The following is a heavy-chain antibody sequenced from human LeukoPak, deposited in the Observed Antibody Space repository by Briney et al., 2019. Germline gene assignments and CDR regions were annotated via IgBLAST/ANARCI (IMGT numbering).Heavy chain of an antibody. V-gene: IGHV4-59*01. Sequence: SETLSLTCTVSGGSISSYYWTWIRQPPGKGLEWIGYIYHSGSTNYNPSLKSRVTISIDTSKNQFSLKLSSVTAADTAVYYCARGSRGPWYFDLWGRGALVTVSS. CDR1: GGSISSYY. CDR3: ARGSRGPWYFDL. J-gene: IGHJ2*01. CDR2: IYHSGST. D-gene: IGHD3-16*01.